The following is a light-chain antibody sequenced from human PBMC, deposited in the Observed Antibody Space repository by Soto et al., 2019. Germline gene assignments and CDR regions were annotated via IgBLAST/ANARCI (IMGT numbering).Light chain of an antibody. CDR3: QQYSSSPWT. CDR2: GAS. J-gene: IGKJ1*01. Sequence: EIVLTQSPGTLSLSPGERATLSCRASQTVSSSYLAWFQQKPGQAPRLLIYGASGRATDIPDRFSGSGSGTDFTLTISRLEPEDFAVYYCQQYSSSPWTFGQGTKVEIK. CDR1: QTVSSSY. V-gene: IGKV3-20*01.